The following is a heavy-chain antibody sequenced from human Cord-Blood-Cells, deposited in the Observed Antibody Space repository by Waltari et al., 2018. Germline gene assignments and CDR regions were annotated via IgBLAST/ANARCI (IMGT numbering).Heavy chain of an antibody. CDR3: ARVATTNYYYYYMDV. Sequence: QVQLVQSGAEVKKPGAAVKVSCKASGCTFPGHYMTWVREASGQGLEWMGWINPNSGVTNYAQKFQGRVTMTRDTSISTAYMELSRLRSDDTAVYYCARVATTNYYYYYMDVWGKGTTVTVSS. CDR2: INPNSGVT. J-gene: IGHJ6*03. V-gene: IGHV1-2*02. D-gene: IGHD1-26*01. CDR1: GCTFPGHY.